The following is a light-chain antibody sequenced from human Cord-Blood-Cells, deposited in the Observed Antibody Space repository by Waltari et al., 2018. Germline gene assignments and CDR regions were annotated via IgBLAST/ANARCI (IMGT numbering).Light chain of an antibody. V-gene: IGKV3-11*01. CDR1: QSVSSY. CDR3: QQRSNWPWT. Sequence: EIVLTQSPATLSLSPGERATLCCRASQSVSSYLAWYQQKPGQAPRLLIYDASNRATGMPARFSGSGSGTDFPLTISSLEPEDFAVYYCQQRSNWPWTFGQGTKVEIK. CDR2: DAS. J-gene: IGKJ1*01.